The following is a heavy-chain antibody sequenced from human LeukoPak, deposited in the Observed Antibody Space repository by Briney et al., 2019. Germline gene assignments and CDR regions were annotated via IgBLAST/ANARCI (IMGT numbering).Heavy chain of an antibody. CDR2: ISYDGSNK. Sequence: GGSLRLSCAASGFTFSSYAMHWVRQAPGKGLEWVAVISYDGSNKYYADSVKGRFTISRDNSKNTLYLQMNSLRAEDTAVYYCARTYYYDSSGYSLLDYWGQGTLVTVSS. V-gene: IGHV3-30-3*01. CDR3: ARTYYYDSSGYSLLDY. J-gene: IGHJ4*02. CDR1: GFTFSSYA. D-gene: IGHD3-22*01.